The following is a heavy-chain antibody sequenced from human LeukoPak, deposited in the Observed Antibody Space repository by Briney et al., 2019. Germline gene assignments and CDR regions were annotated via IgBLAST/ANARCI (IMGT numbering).Heavy chain of an antibody. D-gene: IGHD3-22*01. CDR1: GFTFDDYG. CDR3: ARKGNYYDSSGYPDY. J-gene: IGHJ4*02. V-gene: IGHV3-20*04. Sequence: GGSLRLSCAASGFTFDDYGMSWVRQAPGKGLEWVSGINWNGGSTGYADSVKGRFSISRDNAKNSLYLQMNSLRAEDTALYYCARKGNYYDSSGYPDYWGQGTLVTVSS. CDR2: INWNGGST.